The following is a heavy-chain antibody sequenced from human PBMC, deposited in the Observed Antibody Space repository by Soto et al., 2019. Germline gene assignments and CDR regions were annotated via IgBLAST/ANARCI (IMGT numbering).Heavy chain of an antibody. Sequence: QVQLQESGPGLVKPSGTLSLTCAVSGASMSSGTWWSWVRQSPGKGLEWIGEISHSGTTNYNPSLKSRVTISVDKSTTEFSLKLSSVTAADTAVYYCAIPGPGDFHYWGPGTLVTVSS. J-gene: IGHJ4*02. CDR1: GASMSSGTW. CDR3: AIPGPGDFHY. CDR2: ISHSGTT. V-gene: IGHV4-4*02.